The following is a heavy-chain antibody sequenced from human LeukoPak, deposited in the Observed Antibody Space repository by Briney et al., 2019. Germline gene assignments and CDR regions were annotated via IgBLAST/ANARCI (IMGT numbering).Heavy chain of an antibody. V-gene: IGHV4-30-4*01. Sequence: SETLSLTCTVSGGSISSGDYYWSWIRQPPGKGLEWIGYIYYSGSTYYNPSLKSRVTISVDTSKNQFSLKLNSVTAADTAVYHCAKNGQSGFSFDPWGQGTLVTVSS. CDR2: IYYSGST. J-gene: IGHJ5*02. D-gene: IGHD3-3*01. CDR1: GGSISSGDYY. CDR3: AKNGQSGFSFDP.